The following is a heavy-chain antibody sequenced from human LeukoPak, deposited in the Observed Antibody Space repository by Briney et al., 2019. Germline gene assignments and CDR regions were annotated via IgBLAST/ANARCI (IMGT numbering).Heavy chain of an antibody. CDR3: ARAHSIASYYYGVDV. D-gene: IGHD2/OR15-2a*01. CDR1: GGSISSSYSC. Sequence: SETLSLTCTVSGGSISSSYSCWGWIRQPPGKGLGWIGNIYYSGSTYYSPSLTSRVTVSVDTSENQFSLKLSSVTAADTAVYYCARAHSIASYYYGVDVWGQGTTVTVSS. CDR2: IYYSGST. J-gene: IGHJ6*02. V-gene: IGHV4-39*07.